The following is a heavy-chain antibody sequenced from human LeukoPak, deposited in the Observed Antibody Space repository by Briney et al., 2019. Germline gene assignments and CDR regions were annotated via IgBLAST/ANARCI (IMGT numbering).Heavy chain of an antibody. CDR3: AKDHGRLQLLIEIQWYFDL. CDR1: GFTFSSCA. V-gene: IGHV3-23*01. Sequence: PGGSLRLSCAASGFTFSSCAMSWVRQAPGKGLEWVSAISGSGGSTYYADSVKGRFTISRDNSKNTLYLQMNSLRAEDTAVYYCAKDHGRLQLLIEIQWYFDLWGRGTLVTVSS. D-gene: IGHD5-24*01. J-gene: IGHJ2*01. CDR2: ISGSGGST.